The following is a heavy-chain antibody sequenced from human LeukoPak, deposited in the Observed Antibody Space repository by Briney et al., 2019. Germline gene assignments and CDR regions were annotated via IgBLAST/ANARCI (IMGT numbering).Heavy chain of an antibody. V-gene: IGHV1-3*01. Sequence: ASVKVSCKASGYSLARYAMHWVRQAPGQGLEWMGWINACKGNTKYSQKFQGRVTITTDTSASTDYMELSSLKFEDTAVYFCARGQHATGWYVDLWGRGTLVTVSS. CDR2: INACKGNT. D-gene: IGHD1-1*01. J-gene: IGHJ2*01. CDR3: ARGQHATGWYVDL. CDR1: GYSLARYA.